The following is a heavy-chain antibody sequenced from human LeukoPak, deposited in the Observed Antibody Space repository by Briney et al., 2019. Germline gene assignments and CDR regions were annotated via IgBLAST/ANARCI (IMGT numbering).Heavy chain of an antibody. CDR3: ARSNYDSTTFYYHLDL. CDR2: VDVHGQGT. V-gene: IGHV3-74*01. J-gene: IGHJ5*02. CDR1: GFTFSSYW. D-gene: IGHD2/OR15-2a*01. Sequence: PGGSLRLSCVASGFTFSSYWMHWVRQAPGKGPVWVSRVDVHGQGTAYADSVKGRFTISRDNAKNTLSLQMNSLSAEDTAVNYCARSNYDSTTFYYHLDLWGQGTLVTVSS.